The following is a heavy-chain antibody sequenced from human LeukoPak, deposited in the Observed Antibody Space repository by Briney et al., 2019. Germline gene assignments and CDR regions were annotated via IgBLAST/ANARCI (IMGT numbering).Heavy chain of an antibody. J-gene: IGHJ4*02. V-gene: IGHV4-61*02. CDR3: ARDSYNYGSGSLDY. Sequence: SETLSLTCTVSGGSISSGSYYWSWIRQPAGKGLEWIGRIYTSGSTNYNPSLKSRVTISVDTSKNQFSLKLSSVTAADTAVYYCARDSYNYGSGSLDYWGRGTLVTVSS. CDR1: GGSISSGSYY. CDR2: IYTSGST. D-gene: IGHD5-18*01.